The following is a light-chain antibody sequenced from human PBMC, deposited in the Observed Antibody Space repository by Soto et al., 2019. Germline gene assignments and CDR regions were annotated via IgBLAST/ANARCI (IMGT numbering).Light chain of an antibody. CDR3: ATWDDGLSGVL. J-gene: IGLJ2*01. CDR2: KSD. V-gene: IGLV1-47*01. Sequence: QSVLTQPPSASGTPGQRVSITCSGSDSTIGSNSVHWYQQVPGMAPKLLVYKSDQRPSGVPDRFSGSKSVTSASLAISGLRAEDVAEYYCATWDDGLSGVLFGGGTQLTVL. CDR1: DSTIGSNS.